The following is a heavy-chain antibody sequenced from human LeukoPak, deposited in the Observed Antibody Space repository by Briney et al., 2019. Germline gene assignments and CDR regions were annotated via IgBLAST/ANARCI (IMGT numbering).Heavy chain of an antibody. Sequence: SETLCLTCAAYGGSFSGYYWSWICQPPGEGVEGMGEINHSGSTNYNPSLQSRVTISVDTSKNQFSLKLSSVTAADTAVYYCAKHRGVRGAYYYYYMDVWGKGTTVTISS. CDR2: INHSGST. D-gene: IGHD3-10*01. V-gene: IGHV4-34*01. CDR1: GGSFSGYY. J-gene: IGHJ6*03. CDR3: AKHRGVRGAYYYYYMDV.